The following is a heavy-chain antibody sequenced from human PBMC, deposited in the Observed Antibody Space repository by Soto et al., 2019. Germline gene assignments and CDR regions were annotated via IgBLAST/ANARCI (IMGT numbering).Heavy chain of an antibody. V-gene: IGHV3-48*03. CDR3: TRDASRDSSARGWFDP. CDR1: GFTFSSYE. D-gene: IGHD6-13*01. CDR2: ISSSGSTI. J-gene: IGHJ5*02. Sequence: PWGSLRLSCAASGFTFSSYEMNWVRQAPGKGLEWVSYISSSGSTIYYADSVKGRFTISRDNAKNSLHLQMNSLRAEDTAVYYCTRDASRDSSARGWFDPWGPGTLVTVSS.